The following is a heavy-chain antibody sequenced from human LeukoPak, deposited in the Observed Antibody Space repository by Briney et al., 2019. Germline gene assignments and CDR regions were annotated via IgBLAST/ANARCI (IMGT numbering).Heavy chain of an antibody. CDR2: IYYSGST. J-gene: IGHJ4*02. V-gene: IGHV4-39*07. D-gene: IGHD6-13*01. Sequence: SETLSLTCTVSGGSISSSSYYWGWIRQPPGKGLEWIGSIYYSGSTYYNPSLKSRVTISVDTSKNQFSLKLSSVTAADTAVYYCARGLMGMGREPLSYWGQGTLVTVSS. CDR1: GGSISSSSYY. CDR3: ARGLMGMGREPLSY.